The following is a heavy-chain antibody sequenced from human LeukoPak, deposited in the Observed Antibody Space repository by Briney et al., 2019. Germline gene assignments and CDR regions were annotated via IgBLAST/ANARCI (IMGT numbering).Heavy chain of an antibody. V-gene: IGHV4-59*08. CDR3: ARHLCRVYYHDL. Sequence: SETLSLTCTVSGDSVSTSYWSWIRQSPGRGLEWIGYINYRGNANQNPSVKSRVTMSVDTSKNTLSLTLTSLTAADTAMYYCARHLCRVYYHDLWGQGTLVTVSS. CDR2: INYRGNA. D-gene: IGHD3-3*02. CDR1: GDSVSTSY. J-gene: IGHJ5*02.